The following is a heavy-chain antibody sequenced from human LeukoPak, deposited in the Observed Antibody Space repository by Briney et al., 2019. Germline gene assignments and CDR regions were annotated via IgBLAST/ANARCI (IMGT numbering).Heavy chain of an antibody. CDR1: GYSFTSYG. V-gene: IGHV1-18*01. J-gene: IGHJ4*02. D-gene: IGHD3-22*01. CDR3: ARENPLITTPLRY. CDR2: SDTYNGKT. Sequence: GASVKVSCKASGYSFTSYGIGWVRQAPGQGLEWMGWSDTYNGKTHYAQNLQGRVAMTTDISTTTAYMELRSLRSDDTAVYYCARENPLITTPLRYWGQGTLVTVSS.